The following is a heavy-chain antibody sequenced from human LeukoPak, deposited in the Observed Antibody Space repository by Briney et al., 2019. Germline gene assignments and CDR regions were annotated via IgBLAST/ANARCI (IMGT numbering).Heavy chain of an antibody. J-gene: IGHJ4*02. Sequence: ASVKVSCKASGGTFSSYAISWVRQAPGQGLEWMGRIIPILGIANYAQKFQGRVTITADKSTSTAYMELSSLRSEDTAAYYCARGGPYYYDSSFDYWGQGTLVTVSS. CDR2: IIPILGIA. D-gene: IGHD3-22*01. CDR1: GGTFSSYA. CDR3: ARGGPYYYDSSFDY. V-gene: IGHV1-69*04.